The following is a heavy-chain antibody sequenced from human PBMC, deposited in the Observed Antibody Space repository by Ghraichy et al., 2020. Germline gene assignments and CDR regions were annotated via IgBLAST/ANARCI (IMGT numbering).Heavy chain of an antibody. V-gene: IGHV4-30-4*01. CDR2: IYYSGST. CDR1: GGSISSGDYY. Sequence: SLNISCTVSGGSISSGDYYWSWIRQPPGKGLEWIGYIYYSGSTYYNPSLKSRVTISVDTSKNQFSLKLSSVTAADTAVYYCAREGDYGSIIGYWGQGTLVTVSS. CDR3: AREGDYGSIIGY. J-gene: IGHJ4*02. D-gene: IGHD3-10*01.